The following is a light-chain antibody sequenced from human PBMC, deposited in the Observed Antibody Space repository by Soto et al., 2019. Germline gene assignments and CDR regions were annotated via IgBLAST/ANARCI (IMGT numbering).Light chain of an antibody. CDR3: QQYENRPQT. V-gene: IGKV3-15*01. CDR2: GAS. CDR1: QSVSST. J-gene: IGKJ1*01. Sequence: EIMMTQSPVILSVSPGERATLSCRASQSVSSTLAWFQLKPGQAPRLLIFGASTRATGIPARFSGSGSGTEFTLTISSLQSEDFATYYCQQYENRPQTFGQGTKVDIK.